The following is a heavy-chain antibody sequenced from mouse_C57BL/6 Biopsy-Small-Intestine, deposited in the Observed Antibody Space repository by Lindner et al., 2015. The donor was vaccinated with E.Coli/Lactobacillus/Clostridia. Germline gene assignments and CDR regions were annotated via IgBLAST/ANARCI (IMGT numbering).Heavy chain of an antibody. Sequence: SVKVSCKASGYTFTGYYVHWVRQAPGQGLEWMGWINPNSGGTNYAQKFQGRVTMTRDTSISTAHMELSRLRSDDTAVYFCAKDRGRGDTYGYDYWGQGTLVTVSS. D-gene: IGHD2-2*01. CDR1: GYTFTGYY. CDR2: INPNSGGT. J-gene: IGHJ4*01. CDR3: AKDRGRGDTYGYDY. V-gene: IGHV1-72*04.